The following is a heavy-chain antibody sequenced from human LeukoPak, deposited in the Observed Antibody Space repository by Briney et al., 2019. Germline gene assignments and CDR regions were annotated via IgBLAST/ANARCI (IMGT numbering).Heavy chain of an antibody. CDR2: ISAYNGNT. D-gene: IGHD3-22*01. Sequence: ASVKVSCKAFGYTFTSYGSSWVRQAPGQGLEWMGWISAYNGNTNYAQKLQGRVTMTTDTSTSTAYMELRSLRSDDTAVYYCAREVPYDSSRYYQPFDYWGQGTLVTVSS. J-gene: IGHJ4*02. CDR3: AREVPYDSSRYYQPFDY. V-gene: IGHV1-18*01. CDR1: GYTFTSYG.